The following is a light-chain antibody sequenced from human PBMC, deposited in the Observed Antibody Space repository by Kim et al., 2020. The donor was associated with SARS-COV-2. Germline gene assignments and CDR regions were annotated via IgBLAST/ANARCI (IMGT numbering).Light chain of an antibody. J-gene: IGKJ1*01. V-gene: IGKV1-5*03. CDR2: KAS. Sequence: DIQMTQSPSTLSASVGDRVTITCRASQSISSWLAWYQQKPGKAPKLLIYKASSLESGVPSRFSGGGSGTEFTLTISSLQPDDFATYSCQQYNSYSRTFGQGTKVDIK. CDR3: QQYNSYSRT. CDR1: QSISSW.